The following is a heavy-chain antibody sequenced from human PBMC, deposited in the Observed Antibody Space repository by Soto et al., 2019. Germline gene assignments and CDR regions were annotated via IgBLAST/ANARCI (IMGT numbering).Heavy chain of an antibody. D-gene: IGHD3-22*01. J-gene: IGHJ5*02. Sequence: ASVKVSCKASGYTFTSYGISWVRQAPGQGLEWMGWISAYNGNTNYAQELQGRVTMTTDTSTSTAYMELRSLRSDDTAVYYCARDAYYDSSGYDGWFDPWGQGTLVTVS. V-gene: IGHV1-18*01. CDR2: ISAYNGNT. CDR3: ARDAYYDSSGYDGWFDP. CDR1: GYTFTSYG.